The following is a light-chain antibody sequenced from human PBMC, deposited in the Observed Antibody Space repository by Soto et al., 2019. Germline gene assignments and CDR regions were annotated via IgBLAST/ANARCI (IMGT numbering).Light chain of an antibody. Sequence: EIVLTQSPGTLSLSPWERATLSCRASQSVSSSYLAWYQQKPGQAPRLLIHGPSRRATGIPDRFSASGSGTDFTLTISRLEPADFAVYYCQQYGSSPPTFGQGTKVDIK. CDR2: GPS. J-gene: IGKJ1*01. CDR3: QQYGSSPPT. CDR1: QSVSSSY. V-gene: IGKV3-20*01.